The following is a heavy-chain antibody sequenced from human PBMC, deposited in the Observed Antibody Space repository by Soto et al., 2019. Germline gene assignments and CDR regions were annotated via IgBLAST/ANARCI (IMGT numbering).Heavy chain of an antibody. Sequence: ASVKVSCKASRYILTKDKVHWVRQAPGQGLEWMGIINPSGGTTSHAQKFQGRLTMTRDTSTRTIYMELSSLRSEDTAVYYCARGYYESSDYSYFDYWGQGTLVTVSS. CDR2: INPSGGTT. CDR3: ARGYYESSDYSYFDY. V-gene: IGHV1-46*01. D-gene: IGHD3-22*01. CDR1: RYILTKDK. J-gene: IGHJ4*02.